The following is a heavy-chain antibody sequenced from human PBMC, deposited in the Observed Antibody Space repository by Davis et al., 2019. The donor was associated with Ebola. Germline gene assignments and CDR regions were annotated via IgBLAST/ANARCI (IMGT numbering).Heavy chain of an antibody. CDR3: ARDVYRIAAAPSV. CDR2: ISSSSSYI. Sequence: PGRSLKISCAASGFTFSSYSMNWVRQAPGKGLEWVSSISSSSSYIYYADSVKGRFTISRDNAKNSLYLQMNSLRAEDTAVYYCARDVYRIAAAPSVWGQGTLVTVSS. V-gene: IGHV3-21*01. J-gene: IGHJ4*02. D-gene: IGHD6-13*01. CDR1: GFTFSSYS.